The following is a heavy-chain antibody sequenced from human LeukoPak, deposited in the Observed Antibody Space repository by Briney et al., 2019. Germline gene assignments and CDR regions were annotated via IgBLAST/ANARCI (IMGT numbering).Heavy chain of an antibody. V-gene: IGHV1-69*06. CDR3: AIRYCSGGSCRSFDY. D-gene: IGHD2-15*01. CDR1: GGTFSSYA. CDR2: IIPIFGTA. J-gene: IGHJ4*02. Sequence: ASVKVSCKASGGTFSSYAISWVRQAPGQGLEWMGGIIPIFGTANYAQKFQGRVTITADKSTSTAYMELSSLRSEDTAVYYCAIRYCSGGSCRSFDYWGQGTLVTVSS.